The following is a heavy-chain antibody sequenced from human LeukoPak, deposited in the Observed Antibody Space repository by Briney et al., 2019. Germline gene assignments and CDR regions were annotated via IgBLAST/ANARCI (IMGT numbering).Heavy chain of an antibody. V-gene: IGHV4-31*02. Sequence: SWIRQHPGKGLEWIGYIYYSGSTYYNPSLKSRVTISVDTSKNQFSLKLSSVTAADTAVYYCARVGTYCSSTSCYPQELYYMDVWGKGTTVTVSS. J-gene: IGHJ6*03. CDR3: ARVGTYCSSTSCYPQELYYMDV. CDR2: IYYSGST. D-gene: IGHD2-2*01.